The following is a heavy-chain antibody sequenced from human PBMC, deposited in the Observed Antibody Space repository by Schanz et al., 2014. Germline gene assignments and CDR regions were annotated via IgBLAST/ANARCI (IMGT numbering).Heavy chain of an antibody. CDR3: ARGIGGYGANNYFDY. V-gene: IGHV1-18*01. J-gene: IGHJ4*02. CDR2: ISVYNHNK. Sequence: QIQLVQSGPEVKKPGATVKVSCKASGYIFINSGISWVRQAPGQGLEWMGWISVYNHNKEYDQKFQGRVTMTTDTSTSTVYMELSSLRSEDTAVYSCARGIGGYGANNYFDYWGQGTLVTVSS. D-gene: IGHD5-12*01. CDR1: GYIFINSG.